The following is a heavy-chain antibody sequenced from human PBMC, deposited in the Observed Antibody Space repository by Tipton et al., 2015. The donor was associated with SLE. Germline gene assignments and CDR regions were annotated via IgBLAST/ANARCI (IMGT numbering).Heavy chain of an antibody. D-gene: IGHD3-10*01. V-gene: IGHV1-8*01. J-gene: IGHJ4*02. Sequence: QLVQSGAEVKKPGASVKVSCKASGYTFTSYDINWVRQATGQGLEWTGWMNPNSGNTGYAQKFQGRVTMTRNTSISTAYMELSSLRSEDTAVYYCATRITMVQGAGGWGQGTLVTVSS. CDR2: MNPNSGNT. CDR3: ATRITMVQGAGG. CDR1: GYTFTSYD.